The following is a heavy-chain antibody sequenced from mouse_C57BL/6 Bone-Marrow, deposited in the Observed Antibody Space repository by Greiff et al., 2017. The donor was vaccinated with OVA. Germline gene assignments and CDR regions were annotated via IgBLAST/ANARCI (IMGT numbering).Heavy chain of an antibody. D-gene: IGHD2-2*01. CDR3: AKWLVCAY. V-gene: IGHV14-2*01. CDR2: IDPEDGET. CDR1: GFNIKDYY. Sequence: VQLQQSGAELVKPGAPVKLSCTASGFNIKDYYMHWVKQRTEQGLEWFGRIDPEDGETKYAPKFQGKATITADTSSNTAYLQLSSLTSEDTAVYYCAKWLVCAYWGQGTLVTVSA. J-gene: IGHJ3*01.